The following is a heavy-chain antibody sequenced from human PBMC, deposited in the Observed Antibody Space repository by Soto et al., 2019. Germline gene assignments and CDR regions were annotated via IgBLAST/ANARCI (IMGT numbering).Heavy chain of an antibody. D-gene: IGHD3-10*01. CDR2: IVVGSGNT. V-gene: IGHV1-58*01. CDR1: GFTFTSSA. Sequence: SVKVSCKASGFTFTSSAVQWVLQARGQRLEWIGWIVVGSGNTNYAQKFQERVTITRDMSTSTAYMELSSLRSEDTAVYYCAADRKGGRITMVRGPKGFDPWGQGTLVTVSS. J-gene: IGHJ5*02. CDR3: AADRKGGRITMVRGPKGFDP.